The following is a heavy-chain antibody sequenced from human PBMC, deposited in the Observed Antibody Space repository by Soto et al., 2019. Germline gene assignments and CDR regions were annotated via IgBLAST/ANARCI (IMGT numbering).Heavy chain of an antibody. CDR2: INEDGTET. CDR1: QSTLYPYW. CDR3: ARCITMVRGEVARGPKYYYYGLDV. Sequence: RGWALTVACVVSQSTLYPYWMSWVRQARGKGLEWAANINEDGTETYYAESVRGRLTFSRDNAQNSLFLQMNSLRAEDTAVYYCARCITMVRGEVARGPKYYYYGLDVWGQGTTVTVSS. V-gene: IGHV3-7*01. J-gene: IGHJ6*02. D-gene: IGHD3-10*01.